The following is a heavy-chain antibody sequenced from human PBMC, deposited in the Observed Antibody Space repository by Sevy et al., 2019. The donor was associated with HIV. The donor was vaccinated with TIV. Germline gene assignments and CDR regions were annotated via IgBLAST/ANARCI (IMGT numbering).Heavy chain of an antibody. CDR1: GYSIRSDDY. J-gene: IGHJ6*02. CDR2: IFHSGST. V-gene: IGHV4-38-2*02. Sequence: SETLSLTCAVSGYSIRSDDYWVWIRQPPGKGLEWIGNIFHSGSTYYNPSLKSRVSVSVDTSMNQFSLKLNSVTAADTAVYYCARDTAMATSAYYYGMDVWGQGTTVTVSS. D-gene: IGHD5-18*01. CDR3: ARDTAMATSAYYYGMDV.